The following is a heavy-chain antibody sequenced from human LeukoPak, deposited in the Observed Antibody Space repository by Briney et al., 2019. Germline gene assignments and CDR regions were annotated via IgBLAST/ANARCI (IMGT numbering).Heavy chain of an antibody. CDR2: ISKDGGDI. CDR1: GLSFGSYW. Sequence: GGSLRLSCVASGLSFGSYWMDWVRQAPGKGLEWVANISKDGGDIHYVDSVKGRFTISRDNAKNSVYLQMHSLRAEDTAMYYCARDASGDFSYWGQGILVTVSS. CDR3: ARDASGDFSY. D-gene: IGHD3-16*02. V-gene: IGHV3-7*01. J-gene: IGHJ4*02.